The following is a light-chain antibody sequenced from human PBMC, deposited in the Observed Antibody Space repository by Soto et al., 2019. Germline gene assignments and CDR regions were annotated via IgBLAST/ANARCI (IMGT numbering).Light chain of an antibody. Sequence: DIQMTQSPSTLSGSVGDRVTITCRASQDISSYLAWYQQKPGKAPNLLIYAASTLQSGVPSRFSGSGSGTDFTLTISSLQPEDSATYYCQQLNTFLPTFGGGTKVDI. CDR3: QQLNTFLPT. CDR2: AAS. V-gene: IGKV1-9*01. CDR1: QDISSY. J-gene: IGKJ4*01.